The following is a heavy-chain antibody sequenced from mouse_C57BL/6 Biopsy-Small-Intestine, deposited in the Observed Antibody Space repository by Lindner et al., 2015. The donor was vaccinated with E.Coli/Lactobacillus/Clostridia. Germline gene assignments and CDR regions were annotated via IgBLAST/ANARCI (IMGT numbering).Heavy chain of an antibody. CDR1: GYTFTEYT. D-gene: IGHD2-5*01. CDR2: FYPGSLSI. J-gene: IGHJ4*01. CDR3: ARHPLYYSKDYYAMDY. Sequence: VQLQESGVELVKPGASVKLSCKASGYTFTEYTIHWVKQRSGQGLEWIGWFYPGSLSIKYNEKFKDKATLTADKSSSTVYMELSRLTSEDSAVYFCARHPLYYSKDYYAMDYWGQGTSVTVSS. V-gene: IGHV1-62-2*01.